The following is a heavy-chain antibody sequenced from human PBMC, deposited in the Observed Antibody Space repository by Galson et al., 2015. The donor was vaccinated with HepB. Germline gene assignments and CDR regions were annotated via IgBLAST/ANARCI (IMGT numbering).Heavy chain of an antibody. CDR3: AKDSFRGVSGGGAFQH. D-gene: IGHD3-10*01. J-gene: IGHJ1*01. CDR1: GFTFHDHA. CDR2: ISWNTDTT. Sequence: SLRLSCATSGFTFHDHAMHWVRQAPGKGLEWVSGISWNTDTTGYADSVKGRFTISRDNAKNSLYLQMNSLRPEDTAFYYCAKDSFRGVSGGGAFQHWGQGTLVTVSP. V-gene: IGHV3-9*01.